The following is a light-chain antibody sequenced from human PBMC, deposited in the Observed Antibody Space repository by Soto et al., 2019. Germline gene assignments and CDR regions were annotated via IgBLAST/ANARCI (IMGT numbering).Light chain of an antibody. CDR2: EVS. J-gene: IGLJ2*01. Sequence: QSALTQPASVSASPGQSVTISCTGSTSDIGYVAWYQQHPGKAPKLIIFEVSNRPSGISDRFSGSKSGNTASLTISGLRAEDEADYYCCSYAGRATYVFGGGTKVTVL. CDR3: CSYAGRATYV. V-gene: IGLV2-14*01. CDR1: TSDIGY.